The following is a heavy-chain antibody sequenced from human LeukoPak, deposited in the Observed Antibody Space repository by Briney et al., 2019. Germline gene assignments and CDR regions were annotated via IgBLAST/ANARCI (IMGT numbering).Heavy chain of an antibody. V-gene: IGHV4-39*01. J-gene: IGHJ5*02. D-gene: IGHD6-19*01. CDR2: IYYSGST. CDR1: GDSISTSNSY. Sequence: SETLSLTCTVSGDSISTSNSYWGWIRQPPGKGLEWIGSIYYSGSTYYNPSLKSRVTISVDTSKNQFSLKLSSVTAADTAVYYCARQFYSSGWYVSGEFDPWGQGTLVTVSS. CDR3: ARQFYSSGWYVSGEFDP.